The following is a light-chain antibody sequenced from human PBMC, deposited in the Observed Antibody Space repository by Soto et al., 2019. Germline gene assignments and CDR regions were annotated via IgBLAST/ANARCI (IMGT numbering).Light chain of an antibody. J-gene: IGKJ1*01. CDR1: QSISTY. V-gene: IGKV1-39*01. Sequence: DIQITQSPSPLSASVGDRVSITCRASQSISTYLNWYQQKPGKVPRLLIYAASSLQSGVPSRFSGSGSGTDFTLTISSLQPEDFATYYCQQSYIAPWTFGQGTKVDIK. CDR2: AAS. CDR3: QQSYIAPWT.